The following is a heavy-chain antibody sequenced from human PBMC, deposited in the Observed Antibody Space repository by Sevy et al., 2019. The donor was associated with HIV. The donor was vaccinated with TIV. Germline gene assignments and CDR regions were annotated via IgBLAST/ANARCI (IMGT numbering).Heavy chain of an antibody. D-gene: IGHD4-17*01. J-gene: IGHJ3*02. CDR2: IYPGDSDT. CDR3: ARLGPDGDYDDAFDI. V-gene: IGHV5-51*01. CDR1: GYSFTSYW. Sequence: GESLKISCKGSGYSFTSYWMGWVRQMPGKGLEWMGIIYPGDSDTRYSPSFQGQVTISADKSISTAYLQWSSLKASDTAMYYCARLGPDGDYDDAFDIWGQGSMVTVSS.